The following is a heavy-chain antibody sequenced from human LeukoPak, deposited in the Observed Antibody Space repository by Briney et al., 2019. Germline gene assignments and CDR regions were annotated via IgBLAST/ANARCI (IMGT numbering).Heavy chain of an antibody. CDR1: GYSVSSGYF. J-gene: IGHJ6*03. CDR2: IYHSGST. V-gene: IGHV4-38-2*01. CDR3: ARASMGYYYYYMDV. Sequence: SETLSLTCAVSGYSVSSGYFGGWIRQPPGKGLEWIGSIYHSGSTYYNPSLKSRVTISVDTSKNQFSLKLSSVTAADTAVYCCARASMGYYYYYMDVWGKGTTVTVSS. D-gene: IGHD2-8*01.